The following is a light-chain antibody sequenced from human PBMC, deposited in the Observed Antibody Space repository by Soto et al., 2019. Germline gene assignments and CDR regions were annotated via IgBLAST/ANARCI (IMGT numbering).Light chain of an antibody. J-gene: IGKJ1*01. CDR3: QQSNRYTWP. V-gene: IGKV1-5*03. Sequence: EIQPQQSASALSASIGDNVNITCRASESVNRWLAWYQKKPGKAPKFLIYKASNLESGVPSRFSGGGSGTEFNLTISRLQTDDLATYDCQQSNRYTWPFGQGTKVEIK. CDR1: ESVNRW. CDR2: KAS.